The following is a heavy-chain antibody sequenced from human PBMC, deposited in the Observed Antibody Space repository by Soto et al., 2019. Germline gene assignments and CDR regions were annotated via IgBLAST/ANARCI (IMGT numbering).Heavy chain of an antibody. CDR2: IYHSGST. Sequence: SETLSLTCAVSGGSISSGGYSWSWIRQPPGKGLEWIGYIYHSGSTYYNPSLKSRVTISVDRSKKQFSLKLSSVTAADTAVYFCARVSRDGYNSAFDYWGQGTLVTVSS. CDR1: GGSISSGGYS. CDR3: ARVSRDGYNSAFDY. D-gene: IGHD5-12*01. V-gene: IGHV4-30-2*01. J-gene: IGHJ4*02.